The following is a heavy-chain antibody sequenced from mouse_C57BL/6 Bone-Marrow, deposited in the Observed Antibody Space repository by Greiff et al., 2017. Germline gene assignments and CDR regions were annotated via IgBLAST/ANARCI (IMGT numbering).Heavy chain of an antibody. D-gene: IGHD1-1*01. CDR3: TPLLRSVLYAMDY. CDR2: IDPENGDT. Sequence: EVQLQQSGAELVRPGASVKLSCTASAFNIQDDYMHWVKQRPEQGLEWIGWIDPENGDTEYASKFQGKATITADTASNTAYLQLSSLTSEDTAVYYCTPLLRSVLYAMDYWGQGTSGTGSS. CDR1: AFNIQDDY. J-gene: IGHJ4*01. V-gene: IGHV14-4*01.